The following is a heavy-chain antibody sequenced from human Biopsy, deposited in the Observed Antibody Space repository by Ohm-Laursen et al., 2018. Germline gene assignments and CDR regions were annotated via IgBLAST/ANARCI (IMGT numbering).Heavy chain of an antibody. Sequence: SVKVSCKASGDSFTSYAIGWVRQAPGQGLEWIGGIIPIPNVATYAQKFQGRITITADESTSTAYMELSSLTSDDTAVYFCARGEGSSWFDPWGHGTLVTVSS. V-gene: IGHV1-69*10. CDR1: GDSFTSYA. J-gene: IGHJ5*02. CDR2: IIPIPNVA. D-gene: IGHD1-26*01. CDR3: ARGEGSSWFDP.